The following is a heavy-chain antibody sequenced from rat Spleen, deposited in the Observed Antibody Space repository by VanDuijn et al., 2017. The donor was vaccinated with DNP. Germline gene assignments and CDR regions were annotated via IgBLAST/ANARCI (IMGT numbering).Heavy chain of an antibody. CDR3: TTQDILRIYPPFAY. CDR1: GFTFSDYG. V-gene: IGHV5S13*01. Sequence: EVQLVESGGGLVQPGRSLKLSCAASGFTFSDYGMAWVRQAPKKGLEWVATISTSGGTTYCRDSVKGRFTISRDNAKSTLYLQMDSLRSEDTATYYCTTQDILRIYPPFAYWGQGTLVTVSS. CDR2: ISTSGGTT. D-gene: IGHD1-6*01. J-gene: IGHJ3*01.